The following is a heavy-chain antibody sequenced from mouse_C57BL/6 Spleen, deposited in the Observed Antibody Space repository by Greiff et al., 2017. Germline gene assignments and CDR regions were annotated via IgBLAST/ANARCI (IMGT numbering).Heavy chain of an antibody. CDR2: INPGSGGT. CDR3: ATYGYPDYFDY. V-gene: IGHV1-54*01. Sequence: QVQLQQSGAELVRPGTSVKVSCKASGYAFTNYLIEWVKQRPGQGLEWIGVINPGSGGTNYNEKFKGKATLTADKSSSTAYMQLSSLTSEDSAVYFCATYGYPDYFDYWGQGSTLTVSS. J-gene: IGHJ2*01. CDR1: GYAFTNYL. D-gene: IGHD2-2*01.